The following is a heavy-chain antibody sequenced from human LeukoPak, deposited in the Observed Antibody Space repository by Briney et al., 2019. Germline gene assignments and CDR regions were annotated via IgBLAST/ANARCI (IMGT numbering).Heavy chain of an antibody. J-gene: IGHJ4*02. CDR3: ARDLRVRRGYCSSTSCPYYFDY. Sequence: SETLSLTCTVSGGSISSSSYYWGWIRQPPGKGLEWIGSIYYSGSTYYNPSLKSRVTISVDTSKNQFSLKLSSVTAADTAVYYCARDLRVRRGYCSSTSCPYYFDYWGQGTLVTVSS. V-gene: IGHV4-39*07. CDR1: GGSISSSSYY. CDR2: IYYSGST. D-gene: IGHD2-2*01.